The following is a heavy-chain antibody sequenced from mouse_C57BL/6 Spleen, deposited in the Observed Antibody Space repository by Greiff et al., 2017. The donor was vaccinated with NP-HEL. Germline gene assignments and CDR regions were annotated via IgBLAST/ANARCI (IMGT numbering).Heavy chain of an antibody. D-gene: IGHD1-1*01. CDR1: GYTFTSYW. J-gene: IGHJ4*01. CDR3: ARRVLLSMDY. CDR2: IDPSDSYT. V-gene: IGHV1-50*01. Sequence: QVQLQQPGAELVKPGASVKLSCKASGYTFTSYWMQWVKQRPGQGLEWIGEIDPSDSYTNYNQKFKGKATLTVDTSSSTAYMQLSSLTSEDSAVYYCARRVLLSMDYWGQGTSVTVSS.